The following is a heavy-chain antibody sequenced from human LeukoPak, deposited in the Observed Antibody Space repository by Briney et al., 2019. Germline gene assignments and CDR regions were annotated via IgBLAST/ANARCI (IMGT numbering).Heavy chain of an antibody. CDR1: GFTFSSYW. CDR3: ARGDGPKFDYYYYGMDV. V-gene: IGHV3-74*01. Sequence: QTGGSLRLSCAGSGFTFSSYWMHWVRQAPGKGLVWVSRINSDGSSTSYADSVKGRFTISRDNAKNTLYLQMNSLRAEDTAVYYCARGDGPKFDYYYYGMDVWGQGTTVTVSS. D-gene: IGHD5-24*01. J-gene: IGHJ6*02. CDR2: INSDGSST.